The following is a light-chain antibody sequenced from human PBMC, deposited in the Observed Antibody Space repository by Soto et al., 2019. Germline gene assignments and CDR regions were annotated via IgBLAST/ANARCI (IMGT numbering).Light chain of an antibody. Sequence: IVMTQSPATLSVSPGGMATLSCRASQSISTKLAWYQQKPGQAPRLLIKGASTRAPGIPVRFSGSGSGTEFTLTITSLQSEDFAVYYCQEYNDWRPITFGGGTKVEIK. J-gene: IGKJ4*01. V-gene: IGKV3-15*01. CDR3: QEYNDWRPIT. CDR1: QSISTK. CDR2: GAS.